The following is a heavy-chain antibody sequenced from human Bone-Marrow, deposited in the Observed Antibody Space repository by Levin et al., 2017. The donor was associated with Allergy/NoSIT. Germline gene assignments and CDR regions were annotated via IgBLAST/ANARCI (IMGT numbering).Heavy chain of an antibody. CDR3: ARLGGEYIWGNYRHTGGSFDS. J-gene: IGHJ4*02. D-gene: IGHD3-16*02. Sequence: SQTLSLTCSVSGGSISSSSSFWGWIRQPPGKGLEWIGSVYYSGDTYYNPSLKSRVTISVDMSKNRFFLKLNSVAAADTAVYYCARLGGEYIWGNYRHTGGSFDSWGQGTLVIVSS. V-gene: IGHV4-39*01. CDR2: VYYSGDT. CDR1: GGSISSSSSF.